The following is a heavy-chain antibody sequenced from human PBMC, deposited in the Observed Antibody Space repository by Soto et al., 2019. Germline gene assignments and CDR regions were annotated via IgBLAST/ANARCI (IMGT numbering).Heavy chain of an antibody. Sequence: QVQLVQSGAEVKKPGSSVKVSCKASGGTFSSYTITWVRQAPRQGLEWMGGTTPMFGTPNYAQKSRGRVTITADESTSTAYMELSSLRSEDTAMYFCARDGTLYDSRAYYYLYWGQGTLVTVSS. V-gene: IGHV1-69*01. CDR1: GGTFSSYT. J-gene: IGHJ4*02. CDR3: ARDGTLYDSRAYYYLY. CDR2: TTPMFGTP. D-gene: IGHD3-22*01.